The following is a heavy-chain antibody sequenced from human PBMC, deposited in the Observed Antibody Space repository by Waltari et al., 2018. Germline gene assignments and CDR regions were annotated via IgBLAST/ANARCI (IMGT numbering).Heavy chain of an antibody. CDR2: ITRSSRDI. CDR3: ARDRWEQAIDY. D-gene: IGHD1-26*01. Sequence: EVQLVESGGGLVRPGGSLRLSGAAPGFPLIRYSMNWVRQAPGKGLEWVSSITRSSRDIYYADSVKGRFTISRDNAKNSLYLQMNSLRAEDTAVYYCARDRWEQAIDYWGQGTLVTVSS. J-gene: IGHJ4*02. V-gene: IGHV3-21*01. CDR1: GFPLIRYS.